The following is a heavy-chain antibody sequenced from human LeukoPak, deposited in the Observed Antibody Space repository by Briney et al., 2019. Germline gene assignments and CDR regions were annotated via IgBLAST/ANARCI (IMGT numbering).Heavy chain of an antibody. J-gene: IGHJ6*03. CDR1: GYTFTSYY. D-gene: IGHD6-13*01. CDR3: ARASSWYYMDV. V-gene: IGHV1-46*01. CDR2: INPSGGST. Sequence: ASVKVSCKASGYTFTSYYMHWVRQAPGQGLEWMGIINPSGGSTSYAQKFQGRVTITRNTSISTAYMELSSLRSEDTAVYYCARASSWYYMDVWGKGTTVTVSS.